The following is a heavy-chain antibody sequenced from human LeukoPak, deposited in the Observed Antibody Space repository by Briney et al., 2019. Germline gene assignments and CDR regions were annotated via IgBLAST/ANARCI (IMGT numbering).Heavy chain of an antibody. Sequence: SETLSLTCTVSGGSISSGSYYCSWIRQPAGKGLEWIGRIYTSGSTNYNPSLKSRVTISVDTSKNQFSLKLSSVTAADTAVYYCAGYDFWSGLDYWGQGTLVTVSS. V-gene: IGHV4-61*02. CDR1: GGSISSGSYY. CDR2: IYTSGST. D-gene: IGHD3-3*01. J-gene: IGHJ4*02. CDR3: AGYDFWSGLDY.